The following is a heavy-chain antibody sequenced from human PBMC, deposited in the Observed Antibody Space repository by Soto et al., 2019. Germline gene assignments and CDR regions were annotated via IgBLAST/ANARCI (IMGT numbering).Heavy chain of an antibody. CDR1: GGSISSGGYS. V-gene: IGHV4-30-2*01. D-gene: IGHD3-10*01. Sequence: QLQLQESGSGLVKPSQTLSLTCAVSGGSISSGGYSWSWIRQPPGKGLEWIGYIYHSGSTYYNPSPQLRVTISVDRSKNQFSLKLSSVTAADTAVYYWARFWRFGGMGGRDVWGQGTTVTVSS. J-gene: IGHJ6*02. CDR3: ARFWRFGGMGGRDV. CDR2: IYHSGST.